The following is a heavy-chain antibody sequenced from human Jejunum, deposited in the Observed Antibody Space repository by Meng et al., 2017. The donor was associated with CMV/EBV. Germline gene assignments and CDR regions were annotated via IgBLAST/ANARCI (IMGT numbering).Heavy chain of an antibody. CDR3: ATSPSINRD. V-gene: IGHV3-74*01. Sequence: LSCAGSGFAFSPSWMHWVRQAPGKGLVWVSNIKSDGSGTNYADSVKGRFTISRDNAKNTLYLDMNSLRVEDTAVYYCATSPSINRDWGQGTLVTVSS. CDR2: IKSDGSGT. J-gene: IGHJ4*02. D-gene: IGHD5-12*01. CDR1: GFAFSPSW.